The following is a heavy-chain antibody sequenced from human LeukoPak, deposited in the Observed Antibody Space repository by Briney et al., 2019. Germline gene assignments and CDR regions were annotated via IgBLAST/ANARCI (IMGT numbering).Heavy chain of an antibody. V-gene: IGHV4-59*08. CDR1: GDSKGTYS. CDR3: ARRVVEALAPSVTNWFDP. D-gene: IGHD5-12*01. Sequence: SETLSPTCTVFGDSKGTYSGNWIRQPPGKGLEWIERISSAGVTKYNPSLKSRITFSLDTSRNQFSLKLTSVTAADTAVYYCARRVVEALAPSVTNWFDPWGQVTLVLVSS. J-gene: IGHJ5*02. CDR2: ISSAGVT.